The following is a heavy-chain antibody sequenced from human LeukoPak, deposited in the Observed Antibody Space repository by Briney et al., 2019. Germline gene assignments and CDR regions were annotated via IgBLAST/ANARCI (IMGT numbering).Heavy chain of an antibody. CDR1: GYTFTSYG. CDR3: ARDSPRPYCSGGSRYYFDY. J-gene: IGHJ4*02. Sequence: GASVKVSCKASGYTFTSYGISWVRQAPGQGLEWMGWISAYNGNTNYAQKLQGRVTMTTDTSTSTAYMELRSLRSDDTAVYYCARDSPRPYCSGGSRYYFDYWGQGTLVTVSS. D-gene: IGHD2-15*01. V-gene: IGHV1-18*01. CDR2: ISAYNGNT.